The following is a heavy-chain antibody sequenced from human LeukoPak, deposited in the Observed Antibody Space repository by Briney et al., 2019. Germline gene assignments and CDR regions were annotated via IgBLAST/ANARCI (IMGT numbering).Heavy chain of an antibody. CDR2: IYHSGST. CDR3: ARGLYCGGDCPP. D-gene: IGHD2-21*02. V-gene: IGHV4-30-2*01. Sequence: SETLSLTCTVSGGSISSGGYYWSWIRQPPGKGLEWIGYIYHSGSTNYNPSLKSRVTISVDRSKNQFSLKLSSVTAADTAVYYCARGLYCGGDCPPWGQGTLVTVSS. J-gene: IGHJ5*02. CDR1: GGSISSGGYY.